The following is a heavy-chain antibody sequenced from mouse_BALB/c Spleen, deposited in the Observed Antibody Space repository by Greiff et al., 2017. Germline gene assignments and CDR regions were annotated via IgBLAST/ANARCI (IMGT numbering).Heavy chain of an antibody. V-gene: IGHV1S41*01. CDR1: GYTFTSYW. J-gene: IGHJ4*01. D-gene: IGHD4-1*01. CDR3: ARWDTMDY. Sequence: ELAKPGASVKLSCKASGYTFTSYWINWIKQRPGQGLEWIGRIAPGSGSTYYNEMFKGKATLTVDTSSSTAYIQLSSLSSEDSAVYFCARWDTMDYWGQGTSVTVSS. CDR2: IAPGSGST.